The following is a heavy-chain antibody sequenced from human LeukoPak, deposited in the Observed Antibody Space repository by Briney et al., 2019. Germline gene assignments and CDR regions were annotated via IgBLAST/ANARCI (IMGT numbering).Heavy chain of an antibody. CDR1: GGSISSSSYY. CDR3: ARQRGSGCPDY. Sequence: TSETLSLTCTVSGGSISSSSYYWGWIRQPPGKGLEWVANIKQDGSETYYVDSVKGRFTISRDNAKNSLSLQMNSLRAEDTAVYYCARQRGSGCPDYWGQGTLVTVSS. J-gene: IGHJ4*02. CDR2: IKQDGSET. D-gene: IGHD6-19*01. V-gene: IGHV3-7*01.